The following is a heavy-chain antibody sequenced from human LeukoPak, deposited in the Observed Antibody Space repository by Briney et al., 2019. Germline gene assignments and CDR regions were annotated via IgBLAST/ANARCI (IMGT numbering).Heavy chain of an antibody. CDR1: GGTFPTYA. J-gene: IGHJ4*02. Sequence: ASVKVSCKASGGTFPTYAINWVRQAPGQGLEWMGRINPNSGGTNYAQKFQGRVTMTRDTSISTAYTELSRLRSDGTAVYYCARESYGLSLNYWGQGTLVTVSS. CDR3: ARESYGLSLNY. CDR2: INPNSGGT. D-gene: IGHD5-18*01. V-gene: IGHV1-2*06.